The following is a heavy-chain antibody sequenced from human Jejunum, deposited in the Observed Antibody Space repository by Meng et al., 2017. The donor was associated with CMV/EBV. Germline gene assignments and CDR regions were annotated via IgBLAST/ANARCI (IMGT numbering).Heavy chain of an antibody. D-gene: IGHD1-1*01. V-gene: IGHV4-59*01. J-gene: IGHJ4*02. CDR3: ARDLGTGLVEY. CDR1: GGSISSYY. CDR2: IYYSGST. Sequence: CTVSGGSISSYYWSWIRQPPGKGLEYIGYIYYSGSTKYNPALKSRVTISIDTSKNQFSLKLSSVTAADTAVYYCARDLGTGLVEYWGQGTLVTVSS.